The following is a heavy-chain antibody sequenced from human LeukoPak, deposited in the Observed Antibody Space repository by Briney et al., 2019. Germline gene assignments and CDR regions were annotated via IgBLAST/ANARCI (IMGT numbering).Heavy chain of an antibody. CDR2: IYYSGST. J-gene: IGHJ6*02. D-gene: IGHD3-10*01. CDR1: GGSISSYY. Sequence: SETLSLTCTVSGGSISSYYWSWIRQPPGKGLEWIGYIYYSGSTNYNPSLKSRVTISVDTSKNQFSLKLSSVTAADTAVYYCARESLLWFGEAYYYGVDVWGQGTTVTVSS. CDR3: ARESLLWFGEAYYYGVDV. V-gene: IGHV4-59*01.